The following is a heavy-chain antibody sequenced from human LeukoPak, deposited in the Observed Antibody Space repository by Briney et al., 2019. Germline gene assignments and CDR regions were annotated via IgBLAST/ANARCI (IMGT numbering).Heavy chain of an antibody. CDR2: IIPILGIA. J-gene: IGHJ4*02. CDR3: ARERYYDSSGHIHFDY. D-gene: IGHD3-22*01. V-gene: IGHV1-69*04. CDR1: GGTFSSYT. Sequence: ASVKVSCKASGGTFSSYTISWVRQAPGQGLEWMGRIIPILGIANYAQKFQGRVTITADKSTSTAYMELSSLRSEDTAVYYCARERYYDSSGHIHFDYWGQGTLVTVSS.